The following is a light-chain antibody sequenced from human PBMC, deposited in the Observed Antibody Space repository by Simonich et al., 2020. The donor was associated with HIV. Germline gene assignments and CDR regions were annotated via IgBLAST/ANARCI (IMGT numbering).Light chain of an antibody. V-gene: IGKV3D-20*01. CDR2: AAS. CDR3: QQYGSSPFT. Sequence: EIVITQSPATLSLSPGERAPLSCRARQSVSSNYLACYQHKPGLAPRLLMYAASSRATGIPDRFSGSGSGTDFTLTISRLEPEDFAVYYCQQYGSSPFTFGPGTKVDIK. J-gene: IGKJ3*01. CDR1: QSVSSNY.